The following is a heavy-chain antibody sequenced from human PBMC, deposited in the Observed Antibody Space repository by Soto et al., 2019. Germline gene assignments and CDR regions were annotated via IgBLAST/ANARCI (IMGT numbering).Heavy chain of an antibody. V-gene: IGHV4-39*01. CDR3: ARQSSSPTPFDY. CDR1: GGSISSSSYY. CDR2: IYYSGST. Sequence: PSETLSLTCTVSGGSISSSSYYWGWIRQPPGKGLEWIGSIYYSGSTYYNPSLKSRVTISVDTSKNQFSLKLSSVTAADTAVYYCARQSSSPTPFDYWGQGTLVTVS. J-gene: IGHJ4*02. D-gene: IGHD6-13*01.